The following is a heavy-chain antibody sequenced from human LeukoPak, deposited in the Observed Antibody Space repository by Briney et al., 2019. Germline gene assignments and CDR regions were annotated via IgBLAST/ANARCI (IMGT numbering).Heavy chain of an antibody. CDR2: IGGSGDKT. D-gene: IGHD6-19*01. CDR3: VRRGDASSGWGDHDF. CDR1: GSTFNRNA. Sequence: GGSLNLSCAAPGSTFNRNAISWVRQPQGKGLKWVSTIGGSGDKTFYADSVKGRFTISRDNSKNMVHLQMNSLTGEDTALYYCVRRGDASSGWGDHDFWGQGALVTVSS. J-gene: IGHJ4*02. V-gene: IGHV3-23*01.